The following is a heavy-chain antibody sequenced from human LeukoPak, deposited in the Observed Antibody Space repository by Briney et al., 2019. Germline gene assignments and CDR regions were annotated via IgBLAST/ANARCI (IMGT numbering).Heavy chain of an antibody. CDR3: ARGGGGHYYDSSGYFTQN. J-gene: IGHJ4*02. CDR2: IYHSGST. D-gene: IGHD3-22*01. CDR1: GGSISSSNW. V-gene: IGHV4-4*02. Sequence: SETLSLTCAVSGGSISSSNWWSWVRQPPGKGLEWIGEIYHSGSTNYNPSLKSRVTISVDKSKNQFSLKLSSVTAADTAVYYCARGGGGHYYDSSGYFTQNWGQGTLVTVSS.